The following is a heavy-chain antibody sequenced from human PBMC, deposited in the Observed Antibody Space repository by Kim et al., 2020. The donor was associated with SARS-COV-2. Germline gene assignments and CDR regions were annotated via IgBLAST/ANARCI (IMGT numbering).Heavy chain of an antibody. Sequence: GGSLRLSCAASGFSFSSYWMTWVRQAPGKGLEWVANIQHYGSEIYYVDSVKGRFTISRDNTKNSLYLQMNSLRAEDTAVYYCARGGGSDPYVDFWGQGTL. CDR3: ARGGGSDPYVDF. D-gene: IGHD5-12*01. V-gene: IGHV3-7*01. CDR1: GFSFSSYW. CDR2: IQHYGSEI. J-gene: IGHJ4*02.